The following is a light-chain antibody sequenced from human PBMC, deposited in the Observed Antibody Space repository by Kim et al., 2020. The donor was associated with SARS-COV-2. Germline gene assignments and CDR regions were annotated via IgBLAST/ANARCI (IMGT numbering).Light chain of an antibody. CDR1: QSISTY. CDR2: AAS. J-gene: IGKJ4*01. V-gene: IGKV1-39*01. Sequence: SASVGDRLTITCLASQSISTYLNWYQQKPGKAPKLLIYAASSLHSGVPSRFSGSGSGTDFTLTISSLQPEDFATYYCQQGYSTPLTFGGGTKVEI. CDR3: QQGYSTPLT.